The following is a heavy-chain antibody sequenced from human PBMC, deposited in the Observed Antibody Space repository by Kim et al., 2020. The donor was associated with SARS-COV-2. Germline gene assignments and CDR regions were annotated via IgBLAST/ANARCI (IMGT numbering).Heavy chain of an antibody. V-gene: IGHV4-61*01. CDR1: GGSVSSGSYY. J-gene: IGHJ4*02. Sequence: SETLSLTCTVSGGSVSSGSYYWSWIRQPPGKGLEWIGYIYYSGSTNYNHSLKSRVTISVDTSKNQFSLKLSSVTAADTAVYYCARYCSGGSCYPGAFDYWGQGTLVTVSS. CDR2: IYYSGST. CDR3: ARYCSGGSCYPGAFDY. D-gene: IGHD2-15*01.